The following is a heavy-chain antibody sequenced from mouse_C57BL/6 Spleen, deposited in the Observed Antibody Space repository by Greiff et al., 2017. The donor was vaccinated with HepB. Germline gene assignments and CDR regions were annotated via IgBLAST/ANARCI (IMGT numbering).Heavy chain of an antibody. V-gene: IGHV1-54*01. CDR2: INPGSGGT. CDR3: ARRPDGYLYYYAMDY. J-gene: IGHJ4*01. D-gene: IGHD2-3*01. CDR1: GYAFTNYL. Sequence: QVQLKQSGAELVRPGTSVKVSCKASGYAFTNYLIEWVKQRPGQGLEWIGVINPGSGGTNYNEKFKGKATLTADKSSSTAYMQLSSLTSEDSAVYFCARRPDGYLYYYAMDYWGQGTSVTVSS.